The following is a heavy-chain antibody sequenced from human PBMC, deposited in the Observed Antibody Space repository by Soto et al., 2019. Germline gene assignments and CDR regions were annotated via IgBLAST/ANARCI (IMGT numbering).Heavy chain of an antibody. J-gene: IGHJ6*02. V-gene: IGHV4-4*02. D-gene: IGHD2-2*01. CDR3: ARDMVMPTYYYHGMDV. CDR1: GGSISSSNW. Sequence: SETLSLTCAVSGGSISSSNWWSWVRQPPGKGPEWIGEIYHSGSTNYNPSLKSRVTISVDKSKNQFSLKLSSVTAADTAVYYCARDMVMPTYYYHGMDVWGQGTMVTVSS. CDR2: IYHSGST.